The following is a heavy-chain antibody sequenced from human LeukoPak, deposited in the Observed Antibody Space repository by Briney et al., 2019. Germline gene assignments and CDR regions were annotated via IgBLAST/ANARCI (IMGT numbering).Heavy chain of an antibody. D-gene: IGHD2-15*01. J-gene: IGHJ4*02. CDR1: GFTFSSYS. CDR3: AGGYCSGGSCYSIY. V-gene: IGHV3-21*01. Sequence: PGGSLRLSCAASGFTFSSYSINWVRQAPGKGLEWVSSISSSSSYIYYADSVKGRFTISRDNAKNSLYLQMNSLRAEDTAVYYCAGGYCSGGSCYSIYWGQGTLVTVSS. CDR2: ISSSSSYI.